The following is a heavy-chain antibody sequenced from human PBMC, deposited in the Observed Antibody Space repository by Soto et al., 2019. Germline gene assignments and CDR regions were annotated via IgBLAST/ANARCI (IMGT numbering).Heavy chain of an antibody. V-gene: IGHV1-69*13. CDR1: GCTFSSYA. CDR2: IIPIFGTA. D-gene: IGHD3-10*01. J-gene: IGHJ4*02. CDR3: VYGSGSYFTGPLY. Sequence: GASVKVSCKASGCTFSSYAISCVRQAPGQGLEWMGGIIPIFGTANYAQKFQGRVTITADESTSTAYMELSSLRSEDTAVYYCVYGSGSYFTGPLYWGQGTLVTVSS.